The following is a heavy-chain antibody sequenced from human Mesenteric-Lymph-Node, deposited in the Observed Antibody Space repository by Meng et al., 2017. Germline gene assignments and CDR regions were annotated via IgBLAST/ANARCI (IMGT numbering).Heavy chain of an antibody. CDR1: GFTFSSYS. V-gene: IGHV3-21*01. D-gene: IGHD4-17*01. Sequence: GESLKISCAASGFTFSSYSMNWVRQAPGKGLEWVSSISSSSSYIYYADSVKGRFTISRDNAKNSLYLQMNSLRAEDTAVYYCARDRSYGDFDYWGQGTLVTVSS. J-gene: IGHJ4*02. CDR3: ARDRSYGDFDY. CDR2: ISSSSSYI.